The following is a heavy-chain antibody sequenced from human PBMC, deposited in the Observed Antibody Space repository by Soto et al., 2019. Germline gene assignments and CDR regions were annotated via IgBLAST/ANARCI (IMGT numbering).Heavy chain of an antibody. D-gene: IGHD6-13*01. CDR3: ARHARPRRGAAAGMGWFDP. CDR2: IYYSGST. J-gene: IGHJ5*02. Sequence: PSETLSLTCTASGGSTSSSSYYWGWIRQPPGKGLEWIGSIYYSGSTYYNPSLKSRVTISVDTSKNQFSLKLSSVTAADTAVYYCARHARPRRGAAAGMGWFDPWGQGTLVTVSS. CDR1: GGSTSSSSYY. V-gene: IGHV4-39*01.